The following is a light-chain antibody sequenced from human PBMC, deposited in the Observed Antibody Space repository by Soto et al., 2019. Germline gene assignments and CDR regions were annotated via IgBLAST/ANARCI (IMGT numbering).Light chain of an antibody. CDR2: AAS. CDR1: QRISGW. J-gene: IGKJ4*01. V-gene: IGKV1-12*01. CDR3: QQANSFPLT. Sequence: ITCRASQRISGWLAWYQQKPGKAPKLLISAASTLQTGVPARFSGSGSGTDFTLTISSLQPEDFATYYCQQANSFPLTLGGGTKVDIK.